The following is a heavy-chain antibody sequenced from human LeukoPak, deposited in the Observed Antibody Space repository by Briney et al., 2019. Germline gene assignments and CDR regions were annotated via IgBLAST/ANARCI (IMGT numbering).Heavy chain of an antibody. CDR3: ARVQRGVMATFDY. V-gene: IGHV3-21*01. CDR2: ISSTSTYI. D-gene: IGHD2-21*01. J-gene: IGHJ4*02. Sequence: GGSLRLSCAASGFIFSSYSMNWVRHAPGKGLEWVSSISSTSTYIHYADSLKGRFTISRDNARNSLYLQINSLRVEDTAVYYCARVQRGVMATFDYWGQGTLVTVSS. CDR1: GFIFSSYS.